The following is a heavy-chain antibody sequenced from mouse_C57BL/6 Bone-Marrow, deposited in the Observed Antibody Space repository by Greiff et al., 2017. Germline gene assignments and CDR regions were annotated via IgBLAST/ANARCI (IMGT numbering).Heavy chain of an antibody. D-gene: IGHD1-2*01. Sequence: QVQLQQSGAELARPGASVKLSCKASGYTFTSYGISWVKQRTGQGLEWIGEIYPRSGNTYYNEKFKGKATLTADKSSSTAYMELRSLTSEDAADYCCAREGDGYSYYAMDYWGKGTSVTVSS. J-gene: IGHJ4*01. CDR2: IYPRSGNT. CDR1: GYTFTSYG. CDR3: AREGDGYSYYAMDY. V-gene: IGHV1-81*01.